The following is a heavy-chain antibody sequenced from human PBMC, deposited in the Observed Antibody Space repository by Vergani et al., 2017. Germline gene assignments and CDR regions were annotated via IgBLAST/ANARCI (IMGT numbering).Heavy chain of an antibody. CDR3: ARHPCSGGSCYFHP. CDR1: GGSFSGYY. Sequence: QVQLQQWGAGLLKPSETLSLTCAVYGGSFSGYYWSWIRQPPGKGLEWIGEINHSGSTNYNPSLKSRVTISVDTSKNQFSLKLSSVTAADTAVYYCARHPCSGGSCYFHPWGQGTLVTVSS. CDR2: INHSGST. V-gene: IGHV4-34*01. D-gene: IGHD2-15*01. J-gene: IGHJ5*02.